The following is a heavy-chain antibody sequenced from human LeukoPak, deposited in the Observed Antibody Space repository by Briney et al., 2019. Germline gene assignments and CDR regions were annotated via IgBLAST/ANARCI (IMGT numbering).Heavy chain of an antibody. CDR2: ISSSGSAI. D-gene: IGHD3-10*01. Sequence: PGGSLRLSCAASGFTFSDYYMSWIRQAPGKGLEWVSYISSSGSAIYYADSVKGRFTISRDNAKNSLYLQMNSLRAEDTAVYYCARHVLLWFGESDTFDIWGQGTMVTVSS. CDR3: ARHVLLWFGESDTFDI. V-gene: IGHV3-11*01. J-gene: IGHJ3*02. CDR1: GFTFSDYY.